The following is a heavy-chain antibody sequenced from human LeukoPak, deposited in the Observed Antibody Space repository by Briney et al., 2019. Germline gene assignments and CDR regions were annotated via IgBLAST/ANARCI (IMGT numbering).Heavy chain of an antibody. CDR1: GYSFTSYW. J-gene: IGHJ3*02. CDR3: ARREGSGSYYVGAFDI. V-gene: IGHV5-51*01. D-gene: IGHD3-10*01. Sequence: GESLKITCKGSGYSFTSYWIGWVRQMPGKGLEWMGIIYPGDSDTRYSPSFQGQVTISVDKTISTAYLQWRSLKASDNAMYYCARREGSGSYYVGAFDIWGQGTMVTVSS. CDR2: IYPGDSDT.